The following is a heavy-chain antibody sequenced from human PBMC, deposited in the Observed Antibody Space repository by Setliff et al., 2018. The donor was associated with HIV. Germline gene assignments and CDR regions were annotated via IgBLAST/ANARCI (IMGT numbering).Heavy chain of an antibody. CDR1: GGSISSYY. J-gene: IGHJ6*03. CDR3: ARHHSSDPLRRWDSYYYMDV. Sequence: SETLSLTCTVSGGSISSYYWSWIRQPPGKGLEWIGSIYYSGSTYSNPSLKSRVTISADTSKNQISLKLNSVTAADTAMYYCARHHSSDPLRRWDSYYYMDVWGKGTTVTVSS. D-gene: IGHD6-19*01. V-gene: IGHV4-59*05. CDR2: IYYSGST.